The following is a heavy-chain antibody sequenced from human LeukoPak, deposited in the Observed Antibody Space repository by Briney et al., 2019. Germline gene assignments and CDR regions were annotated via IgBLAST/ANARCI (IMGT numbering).Heavy chain of an antibody. Sequence: GASVKVSCKASGGTFSSYAISWVRQAPGQGLEWMGGIIPIFGTANYAQKFQSRVTITADESTSTAYMELSSLRSEDTAVYYCARSPSSGWYEGCFDYWGQGTLVTVSS. CDR1: GGTFSSYA. CDR2: IIPIFGTA. D-gene: IGHD6-19*01. J-gene: IGHJ4*02. CDR3: ARSPSSGWYEGCFDY. V-gene: IGHV1-69*13.